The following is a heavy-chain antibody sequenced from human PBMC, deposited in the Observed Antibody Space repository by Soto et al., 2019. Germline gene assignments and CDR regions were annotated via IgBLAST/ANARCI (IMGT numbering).Heavy chain of an antibody. V-gene: IGHV1-46*01. Sequence: ASVKVSCKASGYTFTSYYMHWVRQAPGQGLEWMGIINPSGGSTSYAQKFQGRVTMTRDTSTSTVYMELSSLRSEDTAVYYCARDLTEVGATTVYGYGMDVWGQGTTVTVSS. D-gene: IGHD1-26*01. CDR2: INPSGGST. CDR3: ARDLTEVGATTVYGYGMDV. J-gene: IGHJ6*02. CDR1: GYTFTSYY.